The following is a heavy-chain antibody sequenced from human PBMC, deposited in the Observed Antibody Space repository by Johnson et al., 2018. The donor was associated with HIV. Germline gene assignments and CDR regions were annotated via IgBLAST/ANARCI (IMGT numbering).Heavy chain of an antibody. D-gene: IGHD6-13*01. J-gene: IGHJ3*02. V-gene: IGHV3-30*02. CDR1: GFTFSSYG. CDR3: ARARGQLTRGDDAFDI. Sequence: QVQLVESGGGLVEPGGSLRLSCAASGFTFSSYGMHWVRQAPGKGLEWVAFIRYAGSNNYYADSVQGRFTVSRDSSKNTLYLQMNSLRAEDTAVYYCARARGQLTRGDDAFDIWGQGTMVTVSS. CDR2: IRYAGSNN.